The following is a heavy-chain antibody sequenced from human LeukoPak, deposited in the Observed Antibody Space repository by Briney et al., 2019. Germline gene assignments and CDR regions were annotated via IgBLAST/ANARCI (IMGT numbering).Heavy chain of an antibody. V-gene: IGHV1-2*02. Sequence: GASVKVSCKASGYTFSGYYMHWLRQAPGQGLEWMGWINPNGGVTNYAQKFQGRVTMTRDTSISTAYMELSRLRSEDTAVYYCARGLDSSGYYHEDWFDPWGQGTLVTVSS. D-gene: IGHD3-22*01. CDR2: INPNGGVT. CDR3: ARGLDSSGYYHEDWFDP. CDR1: GYTFSGYY. J-gene: IGHJ5*02.